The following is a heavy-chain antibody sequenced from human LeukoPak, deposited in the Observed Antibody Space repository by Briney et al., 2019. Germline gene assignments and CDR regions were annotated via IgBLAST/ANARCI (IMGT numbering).Heavy chain of an antibody. CDR1: GFTFSSYV. CDR2: ISSNGGST. CDR3: ARRIGYGGSFPFYYYYGMDV. V-gene: IGHV3-64*01. D-gene: IGHD5-12*01. Sequence: PGGSLRLSCAASGFTFSSYVMHWVRQAPGKGLEYVSAISSNGGSTYYANSVKGRFTISRDNSKSTLYLQMGSLRAEDMAVYYCARRIGYGGSFPFYYYYGMDVWGQGTTVTVSS. J-gene: IGHJ6*02.